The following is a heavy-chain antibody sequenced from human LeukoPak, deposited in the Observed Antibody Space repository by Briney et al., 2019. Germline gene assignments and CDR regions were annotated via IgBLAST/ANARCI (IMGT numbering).Heavy chain of an antibody. CDR3: ARAHYYGSGSYSDY. CDR2: IYYGGST. Sequence: PSETLSLTCTVSGDSISSYYWNWIRQPPGKGLEWIGSIYYGGSTNYNPSLKGRVTISVDTSKSQFSLKLISVTAADTAVYYCARAHYYGSGSYSDYWGQGTLVTVSS. D-gene: IGHD3-10*01. J-gene: IGHJ4*02. V-gene: IGHV4-59*01. CDR1: GDSISSYY.